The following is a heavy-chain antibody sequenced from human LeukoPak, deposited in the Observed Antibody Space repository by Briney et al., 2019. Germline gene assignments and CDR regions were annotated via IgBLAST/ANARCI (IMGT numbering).Heavy chain of an antibody. CDR3: ATQTDYQTYDYVWGSYRYTAGVDY. J-gene: IGHJ4*02. CDR2: IRYDGSNK. Sequence: GGSLRLSCAASGFTFSSYGMHWVRQAPGKVLGWEAFIRYDGSNKYYADSVKGRFTISRDNSKNTLYLQMNSLRAEDTAVYYCATQTDYQTYDYVWGSYRYTAGVDYWGQGTLVTVSS. D-gene: IGHD3-16*02. CDR1: GFTFSSYG. V-gene: IGHV3-30*02.